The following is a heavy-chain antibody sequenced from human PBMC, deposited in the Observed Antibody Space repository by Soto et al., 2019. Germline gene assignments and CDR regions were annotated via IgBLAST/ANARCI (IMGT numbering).Heavy chain of an antibody. Sequence: SCKASGYTFTSYGISWVRQAPGKGLEWVAVISYDGSNKYYADSVKGRFTISRDNSKNTLYLQMNSLRAEDTAVYYCARDLKEGFGEYFGYYFDYWGQGTLVTVSS. CDR2: ISYDGSNK. V-gene: IGHV3-30-3*01. D-gene: IGHD3-10*01. J-gene: IGHJ4*02. CDR1: GYTFTSYG. CDR3: ARDLKEGFGEYFGYYFDY.